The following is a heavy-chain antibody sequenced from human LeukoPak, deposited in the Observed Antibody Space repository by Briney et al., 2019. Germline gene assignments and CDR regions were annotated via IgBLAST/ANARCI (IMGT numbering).Heavy chain of an antibody. D-gene: IGHD1-14*01. Sequence: PGGSLRPSCVGSGLNFNTYDLTWVRQAPGKGLEWVALFGTRHTHIFYADSVEGRFAISRDNSKNTLYLQMNSLRAEDTAVYYCAKDKHHSCFDYRGQGTLVTVSS. CDR1: GLNFNTYD. CDR3: AKDKHHSCFDY. V-gene: IGHV3-23*01. J-gene: IGHJ4*02. CDR2: FGTRHTHI.